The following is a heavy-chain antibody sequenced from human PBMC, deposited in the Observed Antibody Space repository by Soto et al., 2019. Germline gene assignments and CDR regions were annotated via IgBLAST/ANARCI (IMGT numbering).Heavy chain of an antibody. D-gene: IGHD6-19*01. CDR1: GGTFSIYA. Sequence: SVKVSCKASGGTFSIYAISWVRQAPGQGLEWIGGIIPIFGTANYAQKFQGRVTITADESTSTAYMELSSLRSEDAAVYYCARADSSGWYRGQYYYYGMDVWGQGTTVTVSS. J-gene: IGHJ6*02. V-gene: IGHV1-69*13. CDR3: ARADSSGWYRGQYYYYGMDV. CDR2: IIPIFGTA.